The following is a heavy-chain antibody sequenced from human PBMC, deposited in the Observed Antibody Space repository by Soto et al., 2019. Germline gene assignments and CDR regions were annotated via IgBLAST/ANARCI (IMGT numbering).Heavy chain of an antibody. CDR3: ARTRLGRSSVYYYYGMDV. J-gene: IGHJ6*02. D-gene: IGHD3-16*01. V-gene: IGHV1-2*04. CDR2: INPNSGGT. CDR1: GYTFTGYY. Sequence: ASVKVSCKASGYTFTGYYMHWVRQAPGQGLEWMGWINPNSGGTNYAQKFQGWVTMTRDTSISTAYMELSRLRSDDTAVYYCARTRLGRSSVYYYYGMDVWGQGTTVTVSS.